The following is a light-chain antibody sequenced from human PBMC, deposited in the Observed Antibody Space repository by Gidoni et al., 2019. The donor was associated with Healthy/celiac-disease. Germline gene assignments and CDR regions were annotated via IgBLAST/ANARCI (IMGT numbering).Light chain of an antibody. V-gene: IGKV3-15*01. CDR1: QSVSSN. CDR2: GAS. CDR3: QQYNNWYS. Sequence: EIVMTQSPATLSVSQAERATLSCRASQSVSSNLAWYQQKPGQAPRLLIYGASTRATGIPARLSGSGSGTEFTLTISSLQSEDFAVYYCQQYNNWYSFGQGTKLEIK. J-gene: IGKJ2*03.